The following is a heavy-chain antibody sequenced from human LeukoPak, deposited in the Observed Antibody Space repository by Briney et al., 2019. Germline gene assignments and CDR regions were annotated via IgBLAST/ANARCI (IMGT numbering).Heavy chain of an antibody. CDR3: ARDWGAFDILTATYYYYMDV. CDR2: INPNSGGT. Sequence: ASVKVSCKASGYTFTGYYMHWVRQAPGQGLEWMGWINPNSGGTNYARKFQGRVTMTRDTSISTAYMELSRLRSDDTAVYYCARDWGAFDILTATYYYYMDVWGKGTTVTISS. CDR1: GYTFTGYY. J-gene: IGHJ6*03. D-gene: IGHD3-9*01. V-gene: IGHV1-2*02.